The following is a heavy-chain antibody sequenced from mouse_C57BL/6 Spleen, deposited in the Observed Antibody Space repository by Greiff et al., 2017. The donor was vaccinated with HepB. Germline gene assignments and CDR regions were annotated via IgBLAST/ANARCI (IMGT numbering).Heavy chain of an antibody. V-gene: IGHV1-77*01. CDR3: ARFDASYGSSLWFAY. J-gene: IGHJ3*01. D-gene: IGHD1-1*01. CDR1: GYTFTDYY. CDR2: IGPGSGST. Sequence: VKLVESGAELVKPGASVKISCKASGYTFTDYYINWVKQRPGQGLEWIGKIGPGSGSTYYNEKFKGKATLTADKSSSTAYMQLSSLTSEDSAVYFCARFDASYGSSLWFAYWGQGTLVTVSA.